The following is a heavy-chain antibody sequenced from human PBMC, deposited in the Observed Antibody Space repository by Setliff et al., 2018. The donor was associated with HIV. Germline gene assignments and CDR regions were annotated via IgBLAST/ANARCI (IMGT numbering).Heavy chain of an antibody. D-gene: IGHD5-18*01. J-gene: IGHJ6*03. CDR1: GFTFDDYA. CDR2: INWNSNDR. Sequence: SLRLSCAASGFTFDDYAMHWVRQTPGKGLEWVSSINWNSNDRVYADSVKGRFTISRDNAKKSLYLQMDTLTTEDTAVYYCATGGAGYTSEWMYYYYMDVWGKGTTVTVSS. CDR3: ATGGAGYTSEWMYYYYMDV. V-gene: IGHV3-9*01.